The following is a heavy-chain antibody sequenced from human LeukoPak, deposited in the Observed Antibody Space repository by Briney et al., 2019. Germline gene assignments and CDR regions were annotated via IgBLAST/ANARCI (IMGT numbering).Heavy chain of an antibody. CDR1: VRPLSSVSYY. CDR3: ARVTTGGYYNY. Sequence: SDTLSLTCTLSVRPLSSVSYYWSWIRQPAGKGLDWIGRFYTSGSPNYNPSLKSRVTISLDTSENHFSLKLSSVTAADAAVYYCARVTTGGYYNYCGQGNLVTVSS. CDR2: FYTSGSP. J-gene: IGHJ4*02. D-gene: IGHD3-22*01. V-gene: IGHV4-61*02.